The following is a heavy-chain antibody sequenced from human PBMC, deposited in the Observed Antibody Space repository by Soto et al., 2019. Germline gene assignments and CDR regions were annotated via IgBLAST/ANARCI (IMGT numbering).Heavy chain of an antibody. CDR2: IYYRGST. CDR1: GGSISSYY. Sequence: SETLSLTCTVSGGSISSYYWSWIRQPPGKGLEWIGYIYYRGSTNYNPSLKSRVTISVDTSKNQFSLKLSSVTAADTAVYYCASSYDILTGHSPYYFDYWGQGTLVTVSS. J-gene: IGHJ4*02. V-gene: IGHV4-59*01. D-gene: IGHD3-9*01. CDR3: ASSYDILTGHSPYYFDY.